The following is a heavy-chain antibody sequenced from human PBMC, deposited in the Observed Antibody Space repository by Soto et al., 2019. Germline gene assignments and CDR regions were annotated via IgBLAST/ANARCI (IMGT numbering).Heavy chain of an antibody. CDR2: ISSNGGST. Sequence: GGSLRLSCSAAGFSFSGFGMHWVRPAPGKRLEYVSAISSNGGSTFYADSVKGRFTVSRDNSNNTLYLQMSSLRDEDTAVYYCVKGLGYSDYEIDYWGQGTLVTVSS. J-gene: IGHJ4*02. CDR3: VKGLGYSDYEIDY. V-gene: IGHV3-64D*06. D-gene: IGHD5-12*01. CDR1: GFSFSGFG.